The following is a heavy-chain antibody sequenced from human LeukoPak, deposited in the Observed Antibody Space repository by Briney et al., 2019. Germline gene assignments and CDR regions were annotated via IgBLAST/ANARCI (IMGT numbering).Heavy chain of an antibody. CDR3: ARPSYYYDSSGYPALDAFDI. CDR2: ISAYNGNT. D-gene: IGHD3-22*01. Sequence: ASVKVSCKASGCTFTSYGISWVRQAPGQGLEWMGWISAYNGNTNYAQKLQGRVTMTTDTSTSTAYMELRSLRSDDTAVYYCARPSYYYDSSGYPALDAFDIWGQGTMVTVSS. CDR1: GCTFTSYG. V-gene: IGHV1-18*01. J-gene: IGHJ3*02.